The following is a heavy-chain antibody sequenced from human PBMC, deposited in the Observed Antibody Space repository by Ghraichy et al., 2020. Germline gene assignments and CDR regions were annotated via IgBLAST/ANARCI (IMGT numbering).Heavy chain of an antibody. Sequence: SETLSLSCAVYGGSFSGYYWSWIRQPPGKGLEWIGEINHSGSTNYNPSLKSRVTISVDTSKNQFSLKLSSVTAADTAVYYCARGYSGSNYGYYYGMDVWGQGTTVTVSS. J-gene: IGHJ6*02. V-gene: IGHV4-34*01. D-gene: IGHD4-11*01. CDR3: ARGYSGSNYGYYYGMDV. CDR1: GGSFSGYY. CDR2: INHSGST.